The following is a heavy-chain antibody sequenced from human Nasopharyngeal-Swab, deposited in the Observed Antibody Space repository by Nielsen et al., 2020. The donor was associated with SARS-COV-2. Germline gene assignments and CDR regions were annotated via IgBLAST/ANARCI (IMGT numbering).Heavy chain of an antibody. D-gene: IGHD2-15*01. CDR3: ARDSGYCSGGSCYPGDY. CDR1: GYTFTSYY. Sequence: ASVKVSCKASGYTFTSYYMHWVRQAPGQGLEWMGIINPSGGSTTYAQKFQGRVTMTRDTSTSTVCMELSSLRSEDTAVHYCARDSGYCSGGSCYPGDYWGQGTLVTVSS. J-gene: IGHJ4*02. CDR2: INPSGGST. V-gene: IGHV1-46*01.